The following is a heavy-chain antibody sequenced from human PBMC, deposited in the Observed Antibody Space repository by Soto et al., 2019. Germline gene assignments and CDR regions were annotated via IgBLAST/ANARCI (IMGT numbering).Heavy chain of an antibody. D-gene: IGHD2-8*01. Sequence: PGGSLRLSCAASGFTFSRYWMHWVRQAPGKGLVWVSHINNDGGATTYADSVKGRFTISRDNAKNTLFLQMNSLRAEDTAVYYCARDSWGVHHWGQGTLVTVSS. CDR3: ARDSWGVHH. J-gene: IGHJ5*02. CDR1: GFTFSRYW. CDR2: INNDGGAT. V-gene: IGHV3-74*01.